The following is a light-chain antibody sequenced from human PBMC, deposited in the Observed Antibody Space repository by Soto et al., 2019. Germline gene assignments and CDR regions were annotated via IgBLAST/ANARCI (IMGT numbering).Light chain of an antibody. Sequence: EIVVTQSPGTLSLSPGERATLSCRASQSVSSNYLAWYQQKPGQAPRLLIYGASSRASDIPDRFIGSGSGTDFTLLISRLEPDDFAMYYCQQYGSTPFTFGPGTKVDVK. CDR3: QQYGSTPFT. CDR1: QSVSSNY. V-gene: IGKV3-20*01. J-gene: IGKJ3*01. CDR2: GAS.